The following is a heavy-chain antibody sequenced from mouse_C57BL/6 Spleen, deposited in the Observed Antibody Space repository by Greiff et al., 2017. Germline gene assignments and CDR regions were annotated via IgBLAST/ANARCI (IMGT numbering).Heavy chain of an antibody. Sequence: QVQLQQPGTELVKPGASVKLSCKASGYTFTSYWMHWVQQTPGQGLEWIGNINPSNGGTNYNEKFKSKATLAVDKSSSTAYMQLSSLTSEDSAVYYCARGLFDGYYEAYWGQGTLVTVSA. J-gene: IGHJ3*01. V-gene: IGHV1-53*01. CDR2: INPSNGGT. CDR1: GYTFTSYW. CDR3: ARGLFDGYYEAY. D-gene: IGHD2-3*01.